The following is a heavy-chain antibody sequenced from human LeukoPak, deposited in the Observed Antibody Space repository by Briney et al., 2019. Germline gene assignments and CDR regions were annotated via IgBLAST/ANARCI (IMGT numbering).Heavy chain of an antibody. D-gene: IGHD5-18*01. J-gene: IGHJ4*02. CDR1: GFTFSIYR. CDR2: IKGDGSST. Sequence: PGGSLRLSCAASGFTFSIYRMRWVRQAPGRGLVWVSHIKGDGSSTNYADSVKGRFTISRDNAKNTLYLQMNSLRAEDTAVYYCAKDNLGHTYGEFDYWGQGTLVTVSS. V-gene: IGHV3-74*01. CDR3: AKDNLGHTYGEFDY.